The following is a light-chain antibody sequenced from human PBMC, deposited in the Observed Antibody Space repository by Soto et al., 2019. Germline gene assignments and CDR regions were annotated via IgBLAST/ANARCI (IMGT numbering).Light chain of an antibody. J-gene: IGLJ1*01. CDR2: EVN. V-gene: IGLV2-14*01. CDR1: SSDIGAYDY. Sequence: SVRSAPAGMAGSSRQSINNSYTGTSSDIGAYDYVCWFQQHPGKAPKRMISEVNDRPSGVSNRFSGSKSGNTAYLTISGLQVEDEAEYFCFSFTTTSTHVFGTGTKVTVL. CDR3: FSFTTTSTHV.